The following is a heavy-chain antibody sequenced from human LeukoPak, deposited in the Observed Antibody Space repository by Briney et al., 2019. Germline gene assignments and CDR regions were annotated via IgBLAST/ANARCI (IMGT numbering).Heavy chain of an antibody. D-gene: IGHD3-10*01. J-gene: IGHJ4*02. CDR1: GFSFSDYY. Sequence: PGGSLRLSCAASGFSFSDYYMSWIRQAPGKGLEWISYISSRGSTIYYADSVKGRFTISRDNAKNSLYLQMNTLRAEDTAVYYCARDRAGSGSYFGYFDYWGQGTLVTVSS. V-gene: IGHV3-11*01. CDR2: ISSRGSTI. CDR3: ARDRAGSGSYFGYFDY.